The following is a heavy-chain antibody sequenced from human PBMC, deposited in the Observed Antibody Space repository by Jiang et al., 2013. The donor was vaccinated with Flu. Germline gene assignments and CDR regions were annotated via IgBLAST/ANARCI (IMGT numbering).Heavy chain of an antibody. CDR1: GVSVRTGPYH. V-gene: IGHV4-61*09. CDR2: VQSSRSA. CDR3: ARFASWGGLDV. Sequence: PSQTLSLTCTVSGVSVRTGPYHWVWIRQPAGKGLEWIGHVQSSRSATYSPSLRGRVAISIDLSLNQFYLSLTSMTAADTAMYHCARFASWGGLDVWGQGTGVTVSS. J-gene: IGHJ6*02. D-gene: IGHD3-16*01.